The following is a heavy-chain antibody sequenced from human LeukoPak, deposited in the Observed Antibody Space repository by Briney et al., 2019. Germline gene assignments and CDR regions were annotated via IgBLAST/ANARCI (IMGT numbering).Heavy chain of an antibody. Sequence: ASVKVSCKASGGTFSSYAISWVRQAPGQGLEWMGGIIPIFGTANYAQKFQGRVTITTDESTSTAYMELSSLRSEDTAVYYCASVATVTTGYDAFDIWGQGTMVTVSS. V-gene: IGHV1-69*05. CDR3: ASVATVTTGYDAFDI. J-gene: IGHJ3*02. CDR1: GGTFSSYA. CDR2: IIPIFGTA. D-gene: IGHD4-17*01.